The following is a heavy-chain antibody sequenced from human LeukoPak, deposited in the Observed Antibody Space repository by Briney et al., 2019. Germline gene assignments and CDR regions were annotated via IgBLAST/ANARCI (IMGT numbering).Heavy chain of an antibody. J-gene: IGHJ4*02. CDR1: GYTFIDYY. D-gene: IGHD1-26*01. Sequence: ASVKVSCKASGYTFIDYYIHWVRQAPGQGLEFLGWISPDSGGRNYPQKFQGRVTLTRDTSISTADMEVSRLRSDDTAVYYCVTLGATNFDYWGQGTLVTVSS. V-gene: IGHV1-2*02. CDR2: ISPDSGGR. CDR3: VTLGATNFDY.